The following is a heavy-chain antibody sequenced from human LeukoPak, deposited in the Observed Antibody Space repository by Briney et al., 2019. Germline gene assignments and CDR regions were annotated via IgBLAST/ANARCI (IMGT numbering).Heavy chain of an antibody. V-gene: IGHV1-2*02. J-gene: IGHJ4*02. CDR3: ARDGDGYINFDY. CDR2: INPNSGGT. Sequence: ASVKVSCKASGYTFTDYYMHWVRQAPGQGLEWMGWINPNSGGTNYAQKFQGRVTVTRDTSISTAYMELSSLTSDDTAVYYCARDGDGYINFDYWGQGTLVTVSS. D-gene: IGHD5-24*01. CDR1: GYTFTDYY.